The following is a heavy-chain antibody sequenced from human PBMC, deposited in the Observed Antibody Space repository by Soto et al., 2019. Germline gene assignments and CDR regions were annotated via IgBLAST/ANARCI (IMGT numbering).Heavy chain of an antibody. CDR1: GDSVTSGSYY. D-gene: IGHD7-27*01. CDR3: AREWGLLPYYVMNV. CDR2: ISYTGRT. V-gene: IGHV4-61*03. Sequence: ETLSLTCIVSGDSVTSGSYYWTWLRQPPGKGLEWIGYISYTGRTKYNPSLQSRVTISVDTSKNDFSLNPSSVTAADTAVYFCAREWGLLPYYVMNVWGHGTAVTVSS. J-gene: IGHJ6*02.